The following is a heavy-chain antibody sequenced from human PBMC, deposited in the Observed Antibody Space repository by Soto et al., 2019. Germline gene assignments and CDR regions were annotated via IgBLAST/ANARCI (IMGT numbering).Heavy chain of an antibody. CDR1: GGSISSGDYY. J-gene: IGHJ4*02. Sequence: PSETLSLTCTVSGGSISSGDYYWGWIRQPPGKGLEWIGYIYYSGSTYYNPSLKSRVTISVDTSKNQFSLKLSSVTAADTAVYYCARVRVLLGDVDYWGQGTLVTVSS. V-gene: IGHV4-30-4*01. CDR3: ARVRVLLGDVDY. D-gene: IGHD3-10*01. CDR2: IYYSGST.